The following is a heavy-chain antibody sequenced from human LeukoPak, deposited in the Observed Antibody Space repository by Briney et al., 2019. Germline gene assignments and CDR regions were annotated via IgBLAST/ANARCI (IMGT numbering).Heavy chain of an antibody. Sequence: QPGGSLRLSCAASGFTFSNYAMNWVRQAPGKGLEWVSGVSGSGGSTYYADSVKGRFTIPRDNSKNTLYLQMDSLRAEDTAVYYCAKDRRYCSSTSCYGDFDYWGQGTLATVSS. V-gene: IGHV3-23*01. J-gene: IGHJ4*02. CDR2: VSGSGGST. D-gene: IGHD2-2*01. CDR1: GFTFSNYA. CDR3: AKDRRYCSSTSCYGDFDY.